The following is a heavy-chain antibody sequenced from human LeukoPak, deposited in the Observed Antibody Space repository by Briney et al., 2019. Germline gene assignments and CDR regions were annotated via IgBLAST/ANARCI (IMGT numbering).Heavy chain of an antibody. D-gene: IGHD3-10*01. V-gene: IGHV4-59*01. J-gene: IGHJ5*02. CDR1: GGSISSYY. CDR2: IYYSGST. CDR3: ARAFVWLGGFGGQFDP. Sequence: PSETLSLTCTVSGGSISSYYWSWIRQPPGKGLEWIGYIYYSGSTNYNPPLKSRVTISVDTSKNQFSLKLSSVTAADTAVYYCARAFVWLGGFGGQFDPWGQGTLVTVSS.